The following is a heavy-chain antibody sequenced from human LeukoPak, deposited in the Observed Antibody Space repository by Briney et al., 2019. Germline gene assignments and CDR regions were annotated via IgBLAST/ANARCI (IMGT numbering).Heavy chain of an antibody. Sequence: GGSLRLSCAASGCTFSSYSMNWVRQAPGKGLEWVSSISSSSSYIYYADSVKGRFTISRDNAKNSLYLQMNSLRAEDTAVYYCAREDVDTASGDYWGQGTLVTVSS. J-gene: IGHJ4*02. D-gene: IGHD5-18*01. CDR2: ISSSSSYI. CDR1: GCTFSSYS. CDR3: AREDVDTASGDY. V-gene: IGHV3-21*01.